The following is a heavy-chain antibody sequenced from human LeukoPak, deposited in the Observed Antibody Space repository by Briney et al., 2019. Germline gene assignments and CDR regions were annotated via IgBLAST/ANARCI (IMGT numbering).Heavy chain of an antibody. J-gene: IGHJ6*02. CDR1: GGSISSYY. V-gene: IGHV4-59*01. Sequence: PSETLSLTCTVSGGSISSYYWSWLRQPPGKGLEWIGYIYYSGSTNYNPSLKSRVTISVDTSKNQFSLKLSSVTAADTAVYYCARDPHYYYGMDVWGQGTTVTVSS. CDR3: ARDPHYYYGMDV. CDR2: IYYSGST.